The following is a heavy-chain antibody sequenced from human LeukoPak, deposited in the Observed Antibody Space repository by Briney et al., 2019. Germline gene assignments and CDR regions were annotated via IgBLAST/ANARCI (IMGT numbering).Heavy chain of an antibody. J-gene: IGHJ2*01. CDR3: ARSPSGGDYPHYWYFDL. CDR1: GGSISSGGFS. D-gene: IGHD4-17*01. Sequence: KTSQTLSLTCAVSGGSISSGGFSWSWIRQPPGKGLDWIGYIYHNGSTYYNPSLKSRVTIPVDTSKNQFSLKLSSVTAADTAVYYCARSPSGGDYPHYWYFDLWGRGTLVTVSS. V-gene: IGHV4-30-2*01. CDR2: IYHNGST.